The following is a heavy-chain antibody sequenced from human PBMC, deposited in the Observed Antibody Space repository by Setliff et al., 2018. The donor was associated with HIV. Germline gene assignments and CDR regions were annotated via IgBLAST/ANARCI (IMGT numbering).Heavy chain of an antibody. CDR1: GASVASGDSY. CDR3: ARHIRGQQLNWFDP. J-gene: IGHJ5*02. V-gene: IGHV4-61*09. D-gene: IGHD6-13*01. CDR2: VHTNVRT. Sequence: PSETLSLTCTVSGASVASGDSYWSWIQLPAGKGPQWIGHVHTNVRTYYNPSLKSRVTISVDTSKNQFSLKLNSVTAADTAVYYRARHIRGQQLNWFDPWGQGTLVTVSS.